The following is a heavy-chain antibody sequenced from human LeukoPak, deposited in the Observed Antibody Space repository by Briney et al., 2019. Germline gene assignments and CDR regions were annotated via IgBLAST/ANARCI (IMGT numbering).Heavy chain of an antibody. Sequence: SETLSLTCTVSGGSISSGSYDWYWLRQPAGKGLEWIGHIYTSGSSNYSPSLKSRVTISVDTSKNPFSLKLTSVTAADTAVYYCTKGRGIWGQGTLVTVSS. CDR2: IYTSGSS. V-gene: IGHV4-61*09. CDR1: GGSISSGSYD. CDR3: TKGRGI. J-gene: IGHJ4*02. D-gene: IGHD3-10*01.